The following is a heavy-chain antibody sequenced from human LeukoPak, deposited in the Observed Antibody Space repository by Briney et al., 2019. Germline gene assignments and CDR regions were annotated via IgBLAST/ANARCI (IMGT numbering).Heavy chain of an antibody. D-gene: IGHD3-22*01. CDR1: GFTFSSYA. Sequence: PGGSLRLSCAASGFTFSSYAMSWVRQAPGKGLEWVSAISGSGGSTYYADSVKGRFTISRDNSKNTLYLQMNSLRAEDTAVYYCAKDTNPDSSGYYACWGQGTLVTVSS. CDR2: ISGSGGST. V-gene: IGHV3-23*01. CDR3: AKDTNPDSSGYYAC. J-gene: IGHJ4*02.